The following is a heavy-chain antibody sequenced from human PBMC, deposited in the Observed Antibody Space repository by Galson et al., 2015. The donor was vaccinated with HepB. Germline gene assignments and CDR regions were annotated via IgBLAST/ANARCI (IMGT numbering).Heavy chain of an antibody. V-gene: IGHV3-30-3*01. CDR3: ASLNDPTHWPTVVTLYGMDV. Sequence: SLRLSCAASGFTFSSYAMHWVRQAPGKGLEWVAVISYDGSNKYYADSVKGRFTISRDNSKNTLYLQMNSLRAEDTAVYYCASLNDPTHWPTVVTLYGMDVWGQGTTVTVSS. CDR1: GFTFSSYA. J-gene: IGHJ6*02. CDR2: ISYDGSNK. D-gene: IGHD4-23*01.